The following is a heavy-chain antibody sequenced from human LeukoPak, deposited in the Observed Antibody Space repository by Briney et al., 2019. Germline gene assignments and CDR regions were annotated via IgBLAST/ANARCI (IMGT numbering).Heavy chain of an antibody. D-gene: IGHD5-18*01. CDR2: ISSSSSYI. CDR1: GFTFSSYS. CDR3: AREPTYSYGSVDY. Sequence: GGSPRLSCAASGFTFSSYSMNWVRQAPGKGLEWVSSISSSSSYIYYADSVKGRFTISRDNAKNSLYLQMNSLRAEDTAVYYCAREPTYSYGSVDYWGQGTLVTVSS. V-gene: IGHV3-21*01. J-gene: IGHJ4*02.